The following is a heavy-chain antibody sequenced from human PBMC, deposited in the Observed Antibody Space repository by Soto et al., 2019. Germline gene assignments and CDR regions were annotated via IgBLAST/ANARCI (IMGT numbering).Heavy chain of an antibody. CDR1: GFIFSANY. V-gene: IGHV3-11*01. J-gene: IGHJ4*02. D-gene: IGHD6-25*01. CDR3: ARVGLSAADFDY. Sequence: GGSLRLSCAASGFIFSANYMTWIRQAPGKGLEWVSYIGGTSNVIYYADSVKGRFTISRDNAKNSLYLQMNSLRAEDTAVYYCARVGLSAADFDYWGQGAPVTVSS. CDR2: IGGTSNVI.